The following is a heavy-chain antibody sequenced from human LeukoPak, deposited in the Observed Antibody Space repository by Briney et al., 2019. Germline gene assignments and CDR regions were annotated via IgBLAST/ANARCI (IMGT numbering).Heavy chain of an antibody. CDR3: ARDHRYAFDN. CDR1: GFTFSGYA. CDR2: IGISSGNT. V-gene: IGHV3-11*06. D-gene: IGHD5-12*01. J-gene: IGHJ4*01. Sequence: PGGSLRLSCAASGFTFSGYAMSWVRQAPGKGLEGISYIGISSGNTKYADSVKGRFTISRDKARNSLYLQMNSLRVEDTAVYYCARDHRYAFDNWGHGTLVTVSS.